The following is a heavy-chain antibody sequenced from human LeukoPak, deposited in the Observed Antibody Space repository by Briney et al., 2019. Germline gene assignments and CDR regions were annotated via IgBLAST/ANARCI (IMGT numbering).Heavy chain of an antibody. CDR2: IYPGDSDT. J-gene: IGHJ5*02. V-gene: IGHV5-51*01. Sequence: HGESLKISCKGSGYSFTSYWIGWVRQMPGKGLEWMGIIYPGDSDTRYSPSFQGQVTISADKSISTAYLQWSSLKASDTAMYYCARLPPPIYSNSSLGFNPWGQGTLVTVSS. CDR3: ARLPPPIYSNSSLGFNP. CDR1: GYSFTSYW. D-gene: IGHD6-6*01.